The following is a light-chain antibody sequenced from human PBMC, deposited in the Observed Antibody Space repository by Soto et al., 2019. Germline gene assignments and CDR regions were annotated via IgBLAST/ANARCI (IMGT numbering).Light chain of an antibody. CDR3: CSYAGSSPYV. Sequence: QSVLTQPASVSGSPGQSITISCTGTSSDVGTYNLVSWYQQHPGKAPKLIIYEGNKRPSGVSDRFSGSRSGNTASLTISGLQAEDEADYHCCSYAGSSPYVFGTGTKVTVL. CDR2: EGN. J-gene: IGLJ1*01. V-gene: IGLV2-23*01. CDR1: SSDVGTYNL.